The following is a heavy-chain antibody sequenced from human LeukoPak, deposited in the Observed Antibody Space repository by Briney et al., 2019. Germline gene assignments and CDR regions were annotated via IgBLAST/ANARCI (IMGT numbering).Heavy chain of an antibody. CDR3: ARTVPGYPDDYFDY. D-gene: IGHD6-19*01. Sequence: GGSLRLSCAASGFTFSRHWMSWVRQTPGKGLERVAHMNQDGSAIYYVDSVKGRFTISRDNAKNSLCLQMTGMTVADTAVYYCARTVPGYPDDYFDYWGQGTLVTVSS. J-gene: IGHJ4*02. CDR2: MNQDGSAI. V-gene: IGHV3-7*01. CDR1: GFTFSRHW.